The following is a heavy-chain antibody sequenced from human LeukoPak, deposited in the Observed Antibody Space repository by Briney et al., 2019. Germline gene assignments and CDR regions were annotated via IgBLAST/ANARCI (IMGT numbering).Heavy chain of an antibody. CDR3: ARVAYGDYDPALYNWFDP. J-gene: IGHJ5*02. Sequence: PSETLSLTCAVYGGSFSGYYWSWIRQPPGKGLEWIGEINHSGSTNYNPSLKSRVTISVDTSKNQFSLKLSSVTAADTAVYYCARVAYGDYDPALYNWFDPWGQGTLVTVSS. V-gene: IGHV4-34*01. D-gene: IGHD4-17*01. CDR1: GGSFSGYY. CDR2: INHSGST.